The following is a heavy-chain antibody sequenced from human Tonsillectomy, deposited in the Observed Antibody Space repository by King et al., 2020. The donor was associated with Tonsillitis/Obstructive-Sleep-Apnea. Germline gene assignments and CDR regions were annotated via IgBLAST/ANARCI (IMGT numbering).Heavy chain of an antibody. V-gene: IGHV1-46*01. CDR3: ARALEFCRPHRRGTKCDGDTDMRD. D-gene: IGHD3-16*01. Sequence: QLVQSGAEVKKPGASVKVSCTASGYTFTTYYIHWVRQAPGQGLEWMGIINPNAGSTNYAQKFQGRVTLTRDTSTSTFYMELSSLRSEDTAVYYCARALEFCRPHRRGTKCDGDTDMRDWGQGTLVTVSS. J-gene: IGHJ4*02. CDR2: INPNAGST. CDR1: GYTFTTYY.